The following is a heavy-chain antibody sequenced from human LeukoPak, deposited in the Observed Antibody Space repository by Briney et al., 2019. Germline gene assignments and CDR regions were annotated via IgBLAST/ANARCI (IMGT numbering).Heavy chain of an antibody. J-gene: IGHJ4*02. CDR1: GFTFSTYV. CDR3: ARALGSPLDF. D-gene: IGHD1-26*01. CDR2: LNDDGSTT. V-gene: IGHV3-74*01. Sequence: GGSLRLSCAASGFTFSTYVMHWVRQSPGKGLVWVSRLNDDGSTTTYADSVKGRFTISRDNAKNTLYLQMNSLRAEDTAVYYCARALGSPLDFWGQGTLVTVSS.